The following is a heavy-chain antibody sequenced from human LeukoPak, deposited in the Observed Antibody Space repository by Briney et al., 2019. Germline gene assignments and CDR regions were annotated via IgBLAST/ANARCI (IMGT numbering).Heavy chain of an antibody. CDR1: GYTFTGDY. Sequence: GASVKVSCKASGYTFTGDYMHWVRHAPGQGLEWMGRIKPKSGGTSYAQKFQGRVTMTRDTSISTAYMELSRLRSDDTAVYYCARAGYYYDSSGYYYVGVDYWGQGTLVTVSS. CDR3: ARAGYYYDSSGYYYVGVDY. D-gene: IGHD3-22*01. J-gene: IGHJ4*02. V-gene: IGHV1-2*06. CDR2: IKPKSGGT.